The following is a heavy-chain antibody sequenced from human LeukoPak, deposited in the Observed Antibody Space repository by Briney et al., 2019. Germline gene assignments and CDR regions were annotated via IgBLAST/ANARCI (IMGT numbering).Heavy chain of an antibody. V-gene: IGHV3-49*04. CDR2: IRSKAYGGTT. CDR3: AKDHGGMIVVVILDY. J-gene: IGHJ4*02. Sequence: GGSLRLSCTASGFTFGDYAMSWVRQAPGKGLEWVGFIRSKAYGGTTEYAASVKGRFTISRDDSKSIAYLQMNSLKTEDTAVYYCAKDHGGMIVVVILDYWGQGTLVTVSS. D-gene: IGHD3-22*01. CDR1: GFTFGDYA.